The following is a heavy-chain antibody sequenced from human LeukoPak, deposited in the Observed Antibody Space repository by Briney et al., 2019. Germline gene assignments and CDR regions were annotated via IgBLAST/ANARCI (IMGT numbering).Heavy chain of an antibody. CDR1: GFTFDTYT. D-gene: IGHD5-18*01. V-gene: IGHV3-21*01. CDR2: ISSKSGYI. Sequence: PGGSLRLSCVASGFTFDTYTMNWVRQAPGKGLEWVSSISSKSGYIHYADSVKGRFIISRDNAKNSLSLQMNSLRAEDTAVYYCVSDTALGYWGQGTLVTVSS. CDR3: VSDTALGY. J-gene: IGHJ4*02.